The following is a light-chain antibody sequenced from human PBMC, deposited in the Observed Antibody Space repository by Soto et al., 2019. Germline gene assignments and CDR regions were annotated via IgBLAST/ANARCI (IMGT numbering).Light chain of an antibody. V-gene: IGLV2-14*01. CDR1: SRDVGSSNF. J-gene: IGLJ2*01. CDR3: SSYTTNKTLL. CDR2: EVS. Sequence: QSVLTQPASVSGSPGQSITISCTGTSRDVGSSNFVSWYQQHPGKAPKLIFYEVSNRPPGLSDRFSGSKSGTTASLTISGLQAEDEADYFCSSYTTNKTLLFGGGTKVTVL.